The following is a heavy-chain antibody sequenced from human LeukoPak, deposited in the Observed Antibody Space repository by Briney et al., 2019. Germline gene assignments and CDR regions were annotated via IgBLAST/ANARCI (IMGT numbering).Heavy chain of an antibody. CDR2: INPGGDNT. D-gene: IGHD3-9*01. J-gene: IGHJ4*02. Sequence: ASVKVSCKASGYTFTNYYIHWVRQAPGQGLEWMGLINPGGDNTDYAQNFQGRVTMTRDTSTSTVYMGLSSLRSEDTAVYYCARGDHTYYDILTGYPSSYWGQGTLVTVSS. CDR3: ARGDHTYYDILTGYPSSY. V-gene: IGHV1-46*01. CDR1: GYTFTNYY.